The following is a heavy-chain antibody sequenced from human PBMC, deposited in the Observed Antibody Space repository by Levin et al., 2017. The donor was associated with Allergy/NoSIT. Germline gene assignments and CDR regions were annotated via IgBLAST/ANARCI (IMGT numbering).Heavy chain of an antibody. CDR2: ISGRSDKI. CDR1: GFTFSDYT. CDR3: ARVTHPSWVWAPSDF. Sequence: GGSLRLSCAASGFTFSDYTMNWIRQTPGKGLAWLSSISGRSDKIYYADSVKGRFTISRDNSKNTLFLQMNSLTADDTAVYYCARVTHPSWVWAPSDFWGQGTMVTVSS. J-gene: IGHJ3*01. D-gene: IGHD6-13*01. V-gene: IGHV3-23*01.